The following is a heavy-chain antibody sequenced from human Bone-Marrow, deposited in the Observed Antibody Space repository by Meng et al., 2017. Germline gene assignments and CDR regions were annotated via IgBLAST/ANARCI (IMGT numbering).Heavy chain of an antibody. V-gene: IGHV3-30*04. CDR2: ISYDGSNK. J-gene: IGHJ4*02. CDR3: ARDSWIQLWLRGSLVDY. CDR1: GFTFSSYA. D-gene: IGHD5-18*01. Sequence: GESLKISCAASGFTFSSYAMHWVRQAPGKGLEWVAVISYDGSNKYYADSVKGRFTISRDNSKNTLYLQMNSLRAEDTAVYYCARDSWIQLWLRGSLVDYWGQGTLVTVSS.